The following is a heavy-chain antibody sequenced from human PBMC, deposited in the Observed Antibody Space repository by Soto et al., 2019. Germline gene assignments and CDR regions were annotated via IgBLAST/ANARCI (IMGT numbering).Heavy chain of an antibody. CDR2: MNPNTGNT. V-gene: IGHV1-8*01. D-gene: IGHD3-10*01. CDR3: ARRYYGSGSYPNWFDP. Sequence: ASVKVSCKASGYTFTSYDINWVRQATGQGLEWMGWMNPNTGNTGYAQRFQGRVTMTRNTSTSTAYMELSSLGSEVTAVYYCARRYYGSGSYPNWFDPWGPGTLVTVSS. J-gene: IGHJ5*02. CDR1: GYTFTSYD.